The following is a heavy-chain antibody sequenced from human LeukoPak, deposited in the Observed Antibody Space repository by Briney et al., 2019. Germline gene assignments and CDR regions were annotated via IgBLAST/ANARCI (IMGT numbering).Heavy chain of an antibody. J-gene: IGHJ4*02. CDR1: GFTFSSFA. V-gene: IGHV3-7*01. Sequence: PGGSLRLSCAASGFTFSSFAMSWVRQAPGKGLEWVANIKQDGSEKYYVDSVKGRFTISRDNAKNSLYLQMNSLRAEDTAVYYCASSYYYDSSGYYRFDYWGQGTLVTVSS. CDR3: ASSYYYDSSGYYRFDY. CDR2: IKQDGSEK. D-gene: IGHD3-22*01.